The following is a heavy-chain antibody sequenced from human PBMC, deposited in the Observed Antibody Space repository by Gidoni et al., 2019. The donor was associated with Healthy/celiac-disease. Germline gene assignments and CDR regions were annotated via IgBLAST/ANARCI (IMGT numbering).Heavy chain of an antibody. CDR2: ISWDGGST. J-gene: IGHJ4*02. V-gene: IGHV3-43D*03. D-gene: IGHD5-12*01. CDR1: GFTFYDYA. CDR3: AKENREMATILYFDY. Sequence: EVQLVESGGVVVQPGGSLRLSCAASGFTFYDYAMHWVRQAPGKGLEWVSLISWDGGSTYYADSVKGRFTISRDNSKNSLYLQMNSLRAEDTALYYCAKENREMATILYFDYWGQGTLVTVSS.